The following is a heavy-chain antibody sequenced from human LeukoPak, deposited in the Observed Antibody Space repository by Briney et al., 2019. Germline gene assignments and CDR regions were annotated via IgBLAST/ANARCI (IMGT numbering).Heavy chain of an antibody. J-gene: IGHJ4*02. CDR1: GGSVSSGDYY. CDR3: VRDDISGMQPDN. D-gene: IGHD3-22*01. CDR2: IYYTGSA. Sequence: SETLSLTCIVSGGSVSSGDYYWSWIRQPPGKGLEWIGHIYYTGSANYNPSLKSRVTISVDTSKNQFSLKVSPVTAADTAIYYCVRDDISGMQPDNWGQGTLVTVSS. V-gene: IGHV4-61*08.